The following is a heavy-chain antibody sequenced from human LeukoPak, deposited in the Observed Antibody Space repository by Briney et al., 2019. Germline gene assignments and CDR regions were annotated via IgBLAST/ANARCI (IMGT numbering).Heavy chain of an antibody. CDR2: IRSKANNYAT. CDR1: GFTFSGSA. Sequence: PGGSLRLSCAASGFTFSGSAMHWVRQASGKGLVWIGRIRSKANNYATAYTASVKGRFTISRDDSKNTAYLQMNSLKTEDTAVYYCTVPGYSSSFDYWGQGTLVTVSS. V-gene: IGHV3-73*01. CDR3: TVPGYSSSFDY. J-gene: IGHJ4*02. D-gene: IGHD6-6*01.